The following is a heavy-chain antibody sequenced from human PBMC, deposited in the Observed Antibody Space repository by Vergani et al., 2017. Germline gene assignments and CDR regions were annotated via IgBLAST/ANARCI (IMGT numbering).Heavy chain of an antibody. V-gene: IGHV5-51*01. Sequence: EVQLVQSGAEVKKPGESLKISCQISGYSFTNYWIGWVRQMPGKGLEWMGIIHPADSDTRYSPSFQGQVTISVDKSNSTAYLQRSRLRASDSAMYYCARLYGRDSSGSKYFDYWGQGTLVTVSS. CDR3: ARLYGRDSSGSKYFDY. D-gene: IGHD3-22*01. J-gene: IGHJ4*02. CDR1: GYSFTNYW. CDR2: IHPADSDT.